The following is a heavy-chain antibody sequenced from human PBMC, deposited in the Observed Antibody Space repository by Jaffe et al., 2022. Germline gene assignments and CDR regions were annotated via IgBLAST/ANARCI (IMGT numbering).Heavy chain of an antibody. J-gene: IGHJ6*03. CDR3: AKVSSYDILTARSGNYYYYYMDV. CDR2: IRYDGSNK. CDR1: GFTFSSYG. V-gene: IGHV3-30*02. D-gene: IGHD3-9*01. Sequence: QVQLVESGGGVVQPGGSLRLSCAASGFTFSSYGMHWVRQAPGKGLEWVAFIRYDGSNKYYADSVKGRFTISRDNSKNTLYLQMNSLRAEDTAVYYCAKVSSYDILTARSGNYYYYYMDVWGKGTTVTVSS.